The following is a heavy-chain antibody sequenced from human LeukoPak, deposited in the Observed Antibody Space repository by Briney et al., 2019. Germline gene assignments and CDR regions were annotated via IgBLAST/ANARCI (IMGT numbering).Heavy chain of an antibody. CDR1: GGSISSSSYY. V-gene: IGHV4-39*01. J-gene: IGHJ3*02. CDR2: IYYSGST. Sequence: PSETLSLTCTVSGGSISSSSYYWGWIRQPPGKGLEWIGSIYYSGSTYYNPSLKSRVTISVDTSKNQFSLKLSSVTAADTAVYYCAGRPIVEVITLFDAFDIWGQGTMVTVSS. CDR3: AGRPIVEVITLFDAFDI. D-gene: IGHD3-22*01.